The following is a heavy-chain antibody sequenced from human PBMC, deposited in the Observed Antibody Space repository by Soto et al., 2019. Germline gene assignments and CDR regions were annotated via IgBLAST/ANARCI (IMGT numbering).Heavy chain of an antibody. V-gene: IGHV1-3*01. CDR1: GYTFTSYA. D-gene: IGHD2-2*02. CDR3: ARAYCSSTSCYTGSYYYYYGMDV. CDR2: INAGNGNT. Sequence: GASVKVSFKASGYTFTSYAMHWVRQAPGQRLEWMGWINAGNGNTKYSQKFQGRVTITRDTSASTAYMELSSLRSEDTAVYYCARAYCSSTSCYTGSYYYYYGMDVWGQGTTVTVSS. J-gene: IGHJ6*02.